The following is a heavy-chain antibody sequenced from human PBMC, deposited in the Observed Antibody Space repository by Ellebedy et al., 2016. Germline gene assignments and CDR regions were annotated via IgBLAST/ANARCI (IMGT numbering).Heavy chain of an antibody. CDR2: ISGSGGNT. J-gene: IGHJ4*02. V-gene: IGHV3-23*01. CDR3: AGAGEGRVEVGGDY. D-gene: IGHD3-22*01. CDR1: GFTFSSHG. Sequence: GGSLRLSXAASGFTFSSHGMSWVRQAPGKGLEWVSVISGSGGNTYYADSVKGRFTISRDNSKNTLSLQMNSLRDEDTAVYYCAGAGEGRVEVGGDYWGQGTLVTVSS.